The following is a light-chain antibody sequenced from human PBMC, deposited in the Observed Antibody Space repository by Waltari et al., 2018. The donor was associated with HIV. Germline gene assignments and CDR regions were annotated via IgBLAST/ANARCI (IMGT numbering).Light chain of an antibody. CDR3: AAWDDSLNGPL. V-gene: IGLV1-44*01. CDR2: SDN. J-gene: IGLJ3*02. CDR1: SSNIGSNA. Sequence: QSVLTQPPSASGTPGQRVTISCSGSSSNIGSNAVNWYQQLPGAGPKLLFYSDNQRPSGVPDRFSGSRSGTSASLAISGLQSGDEADYYCAAWDDSLNGPLFGGGTKLTVL.